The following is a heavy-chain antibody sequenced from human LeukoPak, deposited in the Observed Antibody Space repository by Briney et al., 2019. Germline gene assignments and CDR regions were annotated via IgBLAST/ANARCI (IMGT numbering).Heavy chain of an antibody. D-gene: IGHD2-21*02. CDR2: INPSGGST. Sequence: ASVKVSCKASGYTFTGYYMHWVRQAPGQGLEWMGIINPSGGSTSYAQKFQGRVTMTRDTSTSTVYMELSSLRSEDTAVYYCARHIVVVTATLGGFDYWGQGTLVTVSS. CDR1: GYTFTGYY. J-gene: IGHJ4*02. CDR3: ARHIVVVTATLGGFDY. V-gene: IGHV1-46*01.